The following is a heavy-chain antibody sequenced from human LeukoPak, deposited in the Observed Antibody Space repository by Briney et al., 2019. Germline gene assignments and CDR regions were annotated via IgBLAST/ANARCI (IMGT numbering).Heavy chain of an antibody. D-gene: IGHD6-19*01. Sequence: GGSLRLSCAASGFTFSSYAMSWVPDAPGKGLECVSAISSSAVSTNYADSVRGRFTVSRDNSKKTLYLQMNSLRAEDTAVYYCAKFSSSGWSRSTNRWGQGTLVTVSS. CDR2: ISSSAVST. J-gene: IGHJ4*02. CDR1: GFTFSSYA. V-gene: IGHV3-23*01. CDR3: AKFSSSGWSRSTNR.